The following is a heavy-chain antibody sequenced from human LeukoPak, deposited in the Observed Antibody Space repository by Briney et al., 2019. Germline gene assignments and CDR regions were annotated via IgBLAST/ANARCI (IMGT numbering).Heavy chain of an antibody. Sequence: GGSLRLSCAASGFTFSSYSMNWVRQAPGKGLEWVSYISSSSSTIYYADSVKGRFTISRDNAKNSLYLQINSLRAEDTAVYYCAREKRGYYGSGSYYNGMDVWGQGTTVTVSS. J-gene: IGHJ6*02. D-gene: IGHD3-10*01. V-gene: IGHV3-48*01. CDR2: ISSSSSTI. CDR3: AREKRGYYGSGSYYNGMDV. CDR1: GFTFSSYS.